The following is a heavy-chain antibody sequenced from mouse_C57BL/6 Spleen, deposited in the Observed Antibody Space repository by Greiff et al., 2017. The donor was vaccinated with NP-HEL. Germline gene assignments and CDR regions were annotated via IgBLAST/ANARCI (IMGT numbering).Heavy chain of an antibody. J-gene: IGHJ2*01. D-gene: IGHD1-1*01. CDR1: GYTFTNYW. CDR3: ARGGVITTVQYYFDY. Sequence: QVHVKQSGAELVRPGTSVKMSCTASGYTFTNYWIGWAKQRPGHGLEWIGDIYPGGGSTNYNEKFKGKATLTADNSSSTAYIQFSSLTSEDSAIYYCARGGVITTVQYYFDYWGQGTTLTVSS. CDR2: IYPGGGST. V-gene: IGHV1-63*01.